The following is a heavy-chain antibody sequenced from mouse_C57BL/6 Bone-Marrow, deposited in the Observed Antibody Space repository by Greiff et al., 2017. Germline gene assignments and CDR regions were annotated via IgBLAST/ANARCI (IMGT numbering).Heavy chain of an antibody. CDR2: IWGDGST. CDR1: GFSLTSYG. J-gene: IGHJ4*01. D-gene: IGHD1-1*01. V-gene: IGHV2-3*01. CDR3: AKEGFITTDHSPYAMDY. Sequence: VQLQQSGPGLVAPSQSLSITCPVSGFSLTSYGVSWVRQPPGKGLEWLGVIWGDGSTNYHSALISRLSISKDNSKSQVFLKLNSLQTDDTATYYCAKEGFITTDHSPYAMDYWGQGTSVTVSS.